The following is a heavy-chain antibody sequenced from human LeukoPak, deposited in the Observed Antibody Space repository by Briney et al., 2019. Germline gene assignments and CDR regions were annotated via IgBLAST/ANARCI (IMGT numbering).Heavy chain of an antibody. CDR1: GGSISNYY. CDR3: ARHASGDYGNAFDI. V-gene: IGHV4-59*08. Sequence: SETLSLTCTVSGGSISNYYWSSIRLPPGKGLEWIGYIYYSGSTNYNPSLRSRVTISVDTSRNQFSLRLSSVTAADTAVYYCARHASGDYGNAFDIWGQGTMVTVSS. D-gene: IGHD4-17*01. J-gene: IGHJ3*02. CDR2: IYYSGST.